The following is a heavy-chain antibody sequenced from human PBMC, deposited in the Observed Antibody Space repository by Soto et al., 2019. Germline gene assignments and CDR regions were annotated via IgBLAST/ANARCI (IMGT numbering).Heavy chain of an antibody. D-gene: IGHD1-26*01. CDR1: GYSFTSYW. J-gene: IGHJ3*02. Sequence: GESLRISCKGSGYSFTSYWIGLVRQMPGKGLEWMGIIYPGDSDTRYSPSFQGQVTISDDKSISTAYLQWSSLKASDTAMYYCASLSGSYAHDAFDIWGQGTMVTVSS. CDR3: ASLSGSYAHDAFDI. CDR2: IYPGDSDT. V-gene: IGHV5-51*01.